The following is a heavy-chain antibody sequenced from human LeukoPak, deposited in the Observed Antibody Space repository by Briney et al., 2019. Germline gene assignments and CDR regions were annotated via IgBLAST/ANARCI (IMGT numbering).Heavy chain of an antibody. D-gene: IGHD3/OR15-3a*01. CDR2: IYYSGST. CDR3: ARQTGSGLFILP. Sequence: SETLCPTCAVSGGSISSSSYYWGWIPQPPGKGLGWIGSIYYSGSTYYNPSLKRRVTISVDTSKTQFSLKLTSVTAADTAVYYCARQTGSGLFILPGGQEILVTVSS. V-gene: IGHV4-39*01. CDR1: GGSISSSSYY. J-gene: IGHJ4*02.